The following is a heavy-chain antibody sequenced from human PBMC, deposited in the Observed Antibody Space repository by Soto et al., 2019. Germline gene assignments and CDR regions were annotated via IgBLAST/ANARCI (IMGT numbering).Heavy chain of an antibody. CDR3: ARGQILTGLDY. V-gene: IGHV4-59*01. Sequence: SEPLSLTCTVSVGSISSYYWSWIRQPPGKGLEWIGYIYYSGSTNYNPSLKSRVTISVDTSKNQFSLKLSSVTAADTAVYYCARGQILTGLDYWGQGTLVTVSS. CDR1: VGSISSYY. J-gene: IGHJ4*02. CDR2: IYYSGST. D-gene: IGHD3-9*01.